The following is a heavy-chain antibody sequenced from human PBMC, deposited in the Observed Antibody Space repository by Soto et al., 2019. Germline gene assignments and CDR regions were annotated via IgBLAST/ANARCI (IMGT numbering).Heavy chain of an antibody. D-gene: IGHD5-12*01. CDR2: INPTGSMT. Sequence: QVQLVQSGAEVKKPGASVKVSCKASGYSFITSYHMHWVRQAPGQGLEWMGIINPTGSMTRYSQKFQGRLTMTRDTPTATDYMELSNLTSEDTAMYFCARDTGYDHDAFDIWGQGTRVTVSS. V-gene: IGHV1-46*01. J-gene: IGHJ3*02. CDR3: ARDTGYDHDAFDI. CDR1: GYSFITSYH.